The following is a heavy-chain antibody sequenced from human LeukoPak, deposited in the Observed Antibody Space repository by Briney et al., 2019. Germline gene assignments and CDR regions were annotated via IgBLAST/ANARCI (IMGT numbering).Heavy chain of an antibody. CDR1: GFTFSSYA. D-gene: IGHD6-19*01. CDR3: AKDRRIAVAGNDY. CDR2: ISGSGGST. Sequence: GGSLRLSCAASGFTFSSYAMSWVRQAPGKGLEWVSAISGSGGSTYYADSVKGRFTISRDNSKNTLYLQTNSLRAEDTAVYYCAKDRRIAVAGNDYWGQRTLVTVSS. V-gene: IGHV3-23*01. J-gene: IGHJ4*02.